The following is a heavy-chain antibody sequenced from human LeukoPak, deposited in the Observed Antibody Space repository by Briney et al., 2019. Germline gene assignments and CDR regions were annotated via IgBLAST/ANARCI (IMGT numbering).Heavy chain of an antibody. V-gene: IGHV3-23*01. D-gene: IGHD3-10*01. CDR2: ISDSGTYT. CDR1: GFTFSSSA. J-gene: IGHJ4*02. CDR3: AKDISGSGTAAQL. Sequence: GGSLRLSCAASGFTFSSSAMGWIRQAPGRGLDWVSGISDSGTYTFYTNSVKGRFTISRDNSKNILYLQMNSLRAEDTAVYYCAKDISGSGTAAQLWGQGTLVTVSS.